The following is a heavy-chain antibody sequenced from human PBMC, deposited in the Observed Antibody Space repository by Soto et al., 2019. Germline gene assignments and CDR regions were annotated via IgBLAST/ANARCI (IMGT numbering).Heavy chain of an antibody. Sequence: GGSVRLSCAASGCTFSSCAMGWVRQAPGKGLEWVSDIIDSGASTYYADSVKGRFTISRDNSKSTLYLQMNSLRAEDTALYYCAKGRSYYYYYGVDVWGQGTTVTVS. CDR2: IIDSGAST. V-gene: IGHV3-23*01. J-gene: IGHJ6*02. CDR1: GCTFSSCA. CDR3: AKGRSYYYYYGVDV.